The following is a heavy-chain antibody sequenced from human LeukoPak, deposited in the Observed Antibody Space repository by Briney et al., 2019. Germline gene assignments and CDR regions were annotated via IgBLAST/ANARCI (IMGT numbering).Heavy chain of an antibody. D-gene: IGHD4-23*01. CDR3: ARGVDGGNSDWFDP. CDR1: GGTFSSYA. J-gene: IGHJ5*02. V-gene: IGHV1-69*04. CDR2: IIPILGIA. Sequence: SVKVSCKASGGTFSSYAISWVRQAPGQGLEWMGRIIPILGIANYTQKFQGRVTITADKSTSTAYMELSSLRSEDTAVYYCARGVDGGNSDWFDPWGQGTLVTVSS.